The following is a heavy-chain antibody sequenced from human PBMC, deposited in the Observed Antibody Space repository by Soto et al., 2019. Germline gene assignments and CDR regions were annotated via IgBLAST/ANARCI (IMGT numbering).Heavy chain of an antibody. CDR1: GFSLSTSGVG. Sequence: QITLKESGPTLVKPTQTLTLTCTFSGFSLSTSGVGVGWIRQPPGKALEWLALIYWDDDKRYSPSLKSRLTITKDTSNNQVVLTLTNMHPVDTANHYCSHRKVGATTSLFDYWGQGTLVTVSS. CDR3: SHRKVGATTSLFDY. J-gene: IGHJ4*02. D-gene: IGHD1-26*01. CDR2: IYWDDDK. V-gene: IGHV2-5*02.